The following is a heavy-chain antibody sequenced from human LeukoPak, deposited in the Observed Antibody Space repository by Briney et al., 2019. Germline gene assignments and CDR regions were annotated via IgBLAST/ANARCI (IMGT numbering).Heavy chain of an antibody. Sequence: ASVNVSCKASGYTFTSYAMHWVRQAPGQRLEWMGWINAGSGNTKYSQKFQGRVTITRDTSASTAYMELSSLRSEDTAVYYCARSGIVVPPHYYYYYGMDVWGQGTTVTVSS. V-gene: IGHV1-3*01. CDR2: INAGSGNT. D-gene: IGHD3-22*01. CDR3: ARSGIVVPPHYYYYYGMDV. J-gene: IGHJ6*02. CDR1: GYTFTSYA.